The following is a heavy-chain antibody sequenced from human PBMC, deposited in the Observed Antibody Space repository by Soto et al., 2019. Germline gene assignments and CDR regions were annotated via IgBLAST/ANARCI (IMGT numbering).Heavy chain of an antibody. J-gene: IGHJ6*04. CDR1: GFTFSSYA. CDR2: ISGSGGST. V-gene: IGHV3-23*01. D-gene: IGHD4-17*01. CDR3: AKDRVGPTTVTRMDV. Sequence: EVQLLESGGGLVQPGGSLRLSCAASGFTFSSYAMSWVRQAPGKGLEWVSAISGSGGSTYYADSVKGRFTISRDNTKNTLYLQMNSLRAEDTAVYYCAKDRVGPTTVTRMDVWGKGTTVTVSS.